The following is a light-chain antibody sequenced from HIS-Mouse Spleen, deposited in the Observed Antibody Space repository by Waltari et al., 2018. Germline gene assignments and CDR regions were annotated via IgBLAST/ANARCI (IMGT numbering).Light chain of an antibody. Sequence: SYVLTQPPSVSVAPGKPARITCGGHNLGGKGWHWYQQKPGQAPVLVVYDDSDRPSGIPERFSGSNSGNTATLTISRVEAGDEADYYCQVWDSSSDHVVFGGGTKLTVL. V-gene: IGLV3-21*03. CDR3: QVWDSSSDHVV. CDR2: DDS. CDR1: NLGGKG. J-gene: IGLJ2*01.